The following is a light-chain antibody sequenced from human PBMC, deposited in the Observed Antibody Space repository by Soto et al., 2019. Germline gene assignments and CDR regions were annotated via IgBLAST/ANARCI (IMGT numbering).Light chain of an antibody. CDR3: QQYGSSPWT. CDR1: QSVGSTF. CDR2: GVS. Sequence: EIVLTQSPGTLSLSPGERATLSCRASQSVGSTFLAWYQQKPGQAPRLLIYGVSTRATGIPDRFSGSWSGTDFTLSISRLEPEDFAVYFCQQYGSSPWTFGQGTKVDIK. J-gene: IGKJ1*01. V-gene: IGKV3-20*01.